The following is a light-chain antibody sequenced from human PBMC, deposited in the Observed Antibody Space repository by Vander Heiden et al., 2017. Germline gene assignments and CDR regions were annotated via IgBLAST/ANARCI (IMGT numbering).Light chain of an antibody. CDR2: GNS. Sequence: QSVLTQPPSVSGAPGHRVTISCTGSSSNIGAGYDVHWYQQLPGTAPKLLIYGNSNRPSGVPDRFSGSKSGTSASLAITGLQAEDEADYYCQSYDSSLSVLVFGGGTKLNDL. CDR1: SSNIGAGYD. V-gene: IGLV1-40*01. CDR3: QSYDSSLSVLV. J-gene: IGLJ2*01.